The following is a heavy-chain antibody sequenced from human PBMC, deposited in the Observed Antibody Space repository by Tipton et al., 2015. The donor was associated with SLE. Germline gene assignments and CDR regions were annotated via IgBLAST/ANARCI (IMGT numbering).Heavy chain of an antibody. D-gene: IGHD3-3*01. Sequence: TLSLTCTVSGGSISSSSYYWGWIRQPPGKGLEWIGSIYYSGSTYYNPSLKSRVTISVDTSKDQFSLKLSSVTAADTAVYYCARDPFWSGSHPYFDYWGQGTLVTVSS. CDR2: IYYSGST. CDR1: GGSISSSSYY. V-gene: IGHV4-39*07. J-gene: IGHJ4*02. CDR3: ARDPFWSGSHPYFDY.